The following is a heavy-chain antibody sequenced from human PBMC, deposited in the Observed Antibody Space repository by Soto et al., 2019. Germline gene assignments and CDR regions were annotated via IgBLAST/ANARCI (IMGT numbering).Heavy chain of an antibody. Sequence: GGSLRLSCAASGFTFSSYGMHWVRQAPGKGLEWVAVISYDGSNKYYADSVKGRFTISRDNSKNTLYLQMNSLRAEDTAVYYCAKDRGYCTNGVWYPDYYKDVWGKGTTVTVSS. J-gene: IGHJ6*03. CDR2: ISYDGSNK. CDR1: GFTFSSYG. V-gene: IGHV3-30*18. D-gene: IGHD2-8*01. CDR3: AKDRGYCTNGVWYPDYYKDV.